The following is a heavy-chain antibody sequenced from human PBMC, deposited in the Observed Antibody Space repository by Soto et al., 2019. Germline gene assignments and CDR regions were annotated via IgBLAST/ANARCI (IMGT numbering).Heavy chain of an antibody. Sequence: ASVKVSCKASGYTFTSYGISWVRQAPGQGLEWMGWISAYNGNTNYAQKLQGRVTMTTDTSTSTAYMELRSLRSDDTAVYYCARDVPDYYGSGRGYCMDVWGKGTTVTVSS. CDR2: ISAYNGNT. J-gene: IGHJ6*03. D-gene: IGHD3-10*01. CDR3: ARDVPDYYGSGRGYCMDV. V-gene: IGHV1-18*01. CDR1: GYTFTSYG.